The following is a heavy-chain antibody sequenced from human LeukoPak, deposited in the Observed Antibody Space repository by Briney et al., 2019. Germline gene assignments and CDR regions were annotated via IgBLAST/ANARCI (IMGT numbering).Heavy chain of an antibody. J-gene: IGHJ4*02. D-gene: IGHD3-16*02. CDR1: GYTFTGYY. V-gene: IGHV1-2*02. CDR2: INPNSGGT. Sequence: VASVKVSCKASGYTFTGYYMHWVRQAPGQGLEWMGWINPNSGGTNYAQKFQGRVTMTRDTSISTAYMELSRLRSDDTAVYYCARGVWGSYRPFDYWGQGTLVTVSS. CDR3: ARGVWGSYRPFDY.